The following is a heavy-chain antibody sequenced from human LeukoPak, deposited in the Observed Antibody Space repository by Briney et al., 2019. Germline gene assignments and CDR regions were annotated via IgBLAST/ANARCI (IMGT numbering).Heavy chain of an antibody. J-gene: IGHJ4*02. CDR2: IYDSGDT. CDR1: GGSITSSHW. Sequence: PSETLSLTCGVSGGSITSSHWWSWVRQSPGKGLEWIGEIYDSGDTNYNPSLKSRVTMSVDKSKNRFSLKLSSVTAADTAIYYCARGFSQYYESSGTFDYWGQGGLVTVSS. V-gene: IGHV4-4*02. CDR3: ARGFSQYYESSGTFDY. D-gene: IGHD3-22*01.